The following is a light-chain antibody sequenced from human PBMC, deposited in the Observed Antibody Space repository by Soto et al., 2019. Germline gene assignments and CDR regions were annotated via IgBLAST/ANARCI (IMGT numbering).Light chain of an antibody. CDR1: QGVSTN. J-gene: IGKJ4*01. CDR2: GAS. CDR3: QQYNNCPLT. Sequence: DTGMTQSPATLSVSPGERATLSCRASQGVSTNLAWYQQRPGQAPRLLIYGASTRDAGIPCTFSGSGSGTEFTLTISSLQSEDFATYYCQQYNNCPLTFGGGTKVEIK. V-gene: IGKV3-15*01.